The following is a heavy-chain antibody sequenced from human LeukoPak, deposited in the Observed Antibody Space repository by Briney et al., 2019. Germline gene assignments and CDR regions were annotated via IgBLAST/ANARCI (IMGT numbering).Heavy chain of an antibody. CDR2: IKSDGSTT. J-gene: IGHJ5*01. V-gene: IGHV3-74*01. Sequence: GASLRLSCAASGFTLSSYWMHWVRQCPGKGLVWVSRIKSDGSTTSYADSVRGRFTISRDNAKNTLYLQMNSLRAEDTAVYYCARSDWLDSWGQGTLVTVSS. CDR3: ARSDWLDS. CDR1: GFTLSSYW.